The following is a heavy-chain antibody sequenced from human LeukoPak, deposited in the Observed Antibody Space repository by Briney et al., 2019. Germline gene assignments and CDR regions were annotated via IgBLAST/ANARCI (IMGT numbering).Heavy chain of an antibody. Sequence: SGGPLRLSCAASGFTFSSYSMNWVRQAPGKGLEWVSSISSSSSYIYYADSVKGRFTISRDNAKNSLYLQMNSLRAEDTAVYYCAREGQWLVPYFDYWGQGTLVTVSS. CDR2: ISSSSSYI. D-gene: IGHD6-19*01. J-gene: IGHJ4*02. CDR1: GFTFSSYS. CDR3: AREGQWLVPYFDY. V-gene: IGHV3-21*01.